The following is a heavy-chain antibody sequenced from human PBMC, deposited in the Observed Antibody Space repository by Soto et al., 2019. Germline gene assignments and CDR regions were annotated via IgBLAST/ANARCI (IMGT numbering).Heavy chain of an antibody. D-gene: IGHD3-16*01. CDR2: IDWEEEK. V-gene: IGHV2-70*13. CDR3: TRSTNCNYEYYFVY. CDR1: GFSLSRKGMS. J-gene: IGHJ4*02. Sequence: SGPTLVNPKQTLILTCAFSGFSLSRKGMSVSWIRQPPGKALEFLALIDWEEEKFSSPSLRTRLTVSKDTSKSQVVLTLTNVDTVYTATYVCTRSTNCNYEYYFVYWGQGTLVTVSS.